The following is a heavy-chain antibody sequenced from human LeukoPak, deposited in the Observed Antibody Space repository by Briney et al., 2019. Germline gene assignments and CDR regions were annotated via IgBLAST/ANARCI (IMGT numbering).Heavy chain of an antibody. V-gene: IGHV4-31*03. CDR2: IYYSGST. CDR1: GGSISSGGYY. D-gene: IGHD3-16*01. J-gene: IGHJ5*02. CDR3: ARGSQFSVWGIYKEYWFDP. Sequence: SQTLSLTCTVSGGSISSGGYYWSWIRQHPGKGLEWIGYIYYSGSTYYNPSLKSRVTISVDTSKNQFSLKLSSVTAADTAVYYCARGSQFSVWGIYKEYWFDPWGQGTLVTVSS.